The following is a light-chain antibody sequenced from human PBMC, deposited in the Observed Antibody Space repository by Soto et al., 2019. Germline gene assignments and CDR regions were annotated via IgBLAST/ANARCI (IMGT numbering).Light chain of an antibody. CDR1: QDISNY. CDR3: QQYDNLPFT. V-gene: IGKV1-33*01. CDR2: AAS. J-gene: IGKJ4*01. Sequence: DIQMTQSPSSLSASVGDRVTITCQASQDISNYLNWYQQKPGKAPKLLIYAASNLATAARSRFSGSGSGTDFTFTISSLQPEDIATYYCQQYDNLPFTFGGGTNVEI.